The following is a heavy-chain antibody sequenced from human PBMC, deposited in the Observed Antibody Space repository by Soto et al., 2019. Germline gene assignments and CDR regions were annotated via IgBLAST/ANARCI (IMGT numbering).Heavy chain of an antibody. CDR2: ISYDGSNK. Sequence: QVQLVESGGGVVQPGRSLRLSCAASGFTFSSYGMHWVRQAPGKGLEWVAVISYDGSNKYYADSVKGRFTISRDNSKNTLYLQMNSLRAEDTAVYYCAKVPSSSGWTHFDYWGQGTLVTVSS. CDR3: AKVPSSSGWTHFDY. V-gene: IGHV3-30*18. CDR1: GFTFSSYG. D-gene: IGHD6-19*01. J-gene: IGHJ4*02.